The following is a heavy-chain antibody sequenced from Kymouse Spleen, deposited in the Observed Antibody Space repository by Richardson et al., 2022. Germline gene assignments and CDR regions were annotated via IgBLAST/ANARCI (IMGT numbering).Heavy chain of an antibody. D-gene: IGHD3-22*01. J-gene: IGHJ4*02. Sequence: QVQLQESGPGLVKPSETLSLTCTVSGGSVSSGSYYWSWIRQPPGKGLEWIGYIYYSGSTNYNPSLKSRVTISVDTSKNQFSLKLSSVTAADTAVYYCAREHYYDSSGYSLFDYWGQGTLVTVSS. CDR2: IYYSGST. CDR3: AREHYYDSSGYSLFDY. V-gene: IGHV4-61*01. CDR1: GGSVSSGSYY.